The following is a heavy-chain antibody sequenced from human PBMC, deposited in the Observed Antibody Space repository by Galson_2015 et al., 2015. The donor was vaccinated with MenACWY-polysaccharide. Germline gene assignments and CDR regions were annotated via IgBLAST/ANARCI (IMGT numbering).Heavy chain of an antibody. CDR3: ARVSSWYGY. Sequence: SVKVSGKASGSTFTNYAMNWGRQAPGQGLEWMGWINTKTGNPTYAQGFTGRFVFSLDTSVSTAYLQINSLRSEDTAVYYCARVSSWYGYWGQGTLVTVSS. V-gene: IGHV7-4-1*02. D-gene: IGHD6-13*01. CDR1: GSTFTNYA. CDR2: INTKTGNP. J-gene: IGHJ4*02.